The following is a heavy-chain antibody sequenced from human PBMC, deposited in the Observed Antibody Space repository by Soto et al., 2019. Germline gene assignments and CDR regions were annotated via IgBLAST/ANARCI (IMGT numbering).Heavy chain of an antibody. V-gene: IGHV1-24*01. D-gene: IGHD6-6*01. CDR1: GCTLTDLS. CDR3: ATYSSSPYNWFDP. J-gene: IGHJ5*02. Sequence: XSVKVSCKVSGCTLTDLSMHWVRQAPGKVLECMGGLDXEDGEXIYAQKLQARXXMTEDKSXXKAYMELSSMRSEETAVYYCATYSSSPYNWFDPWGQGTLVTVSS. CDR2: LDXEDGEX.